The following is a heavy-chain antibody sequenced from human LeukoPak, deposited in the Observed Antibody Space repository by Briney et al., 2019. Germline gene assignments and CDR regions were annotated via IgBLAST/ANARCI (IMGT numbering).Heavy chain of an antibody. V-gene: IGHV1-46*01. CDR3: ARAFDSSGYYFMVGYFDY. D-gene: IGHD3-22*01. Sequence: ASVTVSCTASGYTFTSYYMHWVRQAPGQGLEWMGIINPSGGSTSYAQKFQGRVTMTRDTSTSTVYVELSSLRSEDTAVYYCARAFDSSGYYFMVGYFDYWGQGTLVTVSS. CDR1: GYTFTSYY. CDR2: INPSGGST. J-gene: IGHJ4*02.